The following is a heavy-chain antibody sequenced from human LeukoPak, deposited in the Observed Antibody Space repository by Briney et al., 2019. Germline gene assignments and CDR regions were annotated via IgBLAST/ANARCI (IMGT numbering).Heavy chain of an antibody. J-gene: IGHJ4*02. CDR1: GFTFSGYG. V-gene: IGHV3-48*02. CDR3: ARSGSYYVFLLDY. D-gene: IGHD1-26*01. CDR2: ISSSSSTI. Sequence: GGSLRLSCAASGFTFSGYGMNWVRQAPGKGLEWVSYISSSSSTIYYADSVKGRFTISRDNAKNSLYLQMNSLRDEDKGVYYCARSGSYYVFLLDYWGQGTLVTVSS.